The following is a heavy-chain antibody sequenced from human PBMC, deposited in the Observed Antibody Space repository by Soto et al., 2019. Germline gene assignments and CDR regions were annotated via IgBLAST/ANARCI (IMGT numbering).Heavy chain of an antibody. J-gene: IGHJ4*02. CDR3: ARAFVGYSYGPFDY. Sequence: GSLRLSCAASGFTFSSYSMNWVRQAPGKGLEWVSSISSSSSYIYYADSVKGRFTISRDNAKNSLYLQMNSLRAEDTAVYYCARAFVGYSYGPFDYWGQGTLVTVSS. V-gene: IGHV3-21*01. D-gene: IGHD5-18*01. CDR1: GFTFSSYS. CDR2: ISSSSSYI.